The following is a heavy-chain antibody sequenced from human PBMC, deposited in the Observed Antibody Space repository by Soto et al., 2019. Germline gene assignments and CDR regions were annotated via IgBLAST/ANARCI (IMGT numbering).Heavy chain of an antibody. CDR2: IIPIFGTA. Sequence: ASVKVSCKASGGTFSSYAISWVRQAPGQGLEWMGGIIPIFGTANYAQKFQGRVTITADESTGTAYMELGSLRSEDTAVYYCARGSSSWEDDWFDPWGQGTLVTVSS. V-gene: IGHV1-69*13. D-gene: IGHD6-13*01. CDR1: GGTFSSYA. CDR3: ARGSSSWEDDWFDP. J-gene: IGHJ5*02.